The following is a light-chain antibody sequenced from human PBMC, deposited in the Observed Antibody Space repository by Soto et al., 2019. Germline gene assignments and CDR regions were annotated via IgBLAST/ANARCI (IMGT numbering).Light chain of an antibody. Sequence: QSALTQPASVSGSPGQSITISCTGTSSDVGDYNHVSWYQQHPGKAPKLMIYEVSYRPSGVSNRFSASKSGNTASLPISGLQTEDEAAYYCSSYISSNTLVFGGGTKLTVL. CDR1: SSDVGDYNH. CDR3: SSYISSNTLV. CDR2: EVS. V-gene: IGLV2-14*01. J-gene: IGLJ2*01.